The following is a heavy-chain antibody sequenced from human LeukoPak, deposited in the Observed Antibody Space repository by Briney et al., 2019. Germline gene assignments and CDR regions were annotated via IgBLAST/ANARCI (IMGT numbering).Heavy chain of an antibody. CDR3: ARLCAVGATYGGVLDAFDI. D-gene: IGHD1-26*01. Sequence: KPSETLSLTCTVSGGSISSYYWSWIRQPPGKGLEWIGYIYYSGSTNYNPSLKSRVTISVDTSKNQFSLKLSSVTAADTAVYYCARLCAVGATYGGVLDAFDIWGQGTMVTVSS. CDR1: GGSISSYY. CDR2: IYYSGST. J-gene: IGHJ3*02. V-gene: IGHV4-59*08.